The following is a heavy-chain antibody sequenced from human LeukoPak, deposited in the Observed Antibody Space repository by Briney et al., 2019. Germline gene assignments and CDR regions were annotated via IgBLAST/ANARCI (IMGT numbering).Heavy chain of an antibody. CDR1: GGSFSGYY. V-gene: IGHV4-34*01. Sequence: SETLSLTCAVYGGSFSGYYWSWIRQPPGKGLEWIGEINHSGSTNYNPSLKSRVTISVDTSKNQFSLKLSSVTAADTAVHYCARQSYDSSGYYSRGYFDYWGQGTLVTVSS. D-gene: IGHD3-22*01. CDR3: ARQSYDSSGYYSRGYFDY. CDR2: INHSGST. J-gene: IGHJ4*02.